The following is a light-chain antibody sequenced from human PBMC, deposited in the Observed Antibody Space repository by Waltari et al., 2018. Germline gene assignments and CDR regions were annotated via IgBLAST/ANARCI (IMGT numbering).Light chain of an antibody. CDR1: QSVSKY. Sequence: EIVLTQSPGTLSLSPGDRAIISYRASQSVSKYLAWYQQKPGQAPRLLIFGASSRATGIPDRFSGSGSGTDLSLTISRVEPEDFAVYYCQQYVSLPATFGQGTKVEIE. V-gene: IGKV3-20*01. J-gene: IGKJ1*01. CDR2: GAS. CDR3: QQYVSLPAT.